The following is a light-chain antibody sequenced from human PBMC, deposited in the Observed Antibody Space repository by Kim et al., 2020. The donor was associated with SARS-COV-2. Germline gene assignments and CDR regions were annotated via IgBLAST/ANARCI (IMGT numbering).Light chain of an antibody. CDR2: YDS. CDR1: NIGRKS. Sequence: GKTARMTGGGNNIGRKSGPWYQQKPGQAPVVVIYYDSDRPSGIPERFSGSNSGNTATLTISRVEAGDEADYYCQVWDSSSDHPRVFGGGTQLTVL. V-gene: IGLV3-21*04. J-gene: IGLJ3*02. CDR3: QVWDSSSDHPRV.